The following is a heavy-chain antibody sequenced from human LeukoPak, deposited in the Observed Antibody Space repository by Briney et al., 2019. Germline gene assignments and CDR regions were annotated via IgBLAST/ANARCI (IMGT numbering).Heavy chain of an antibody. CDR1: GFTFSNYA. Sequence: GGSLRLSCAASGFTFSNYAMSWVRQAPGRGLEWVSAVGGSGANTYYADSVKGRFTISRDNSKNTLYLQMNNLRAEDTALYYCARDIVVVVAAHFDYWGQGTPVTVSS. J-gene: IGHJ4*02. V-gene: IGHV3-23*01. CDR3: ARDIVVVVAAHFDY. CDR2: VGGSGANT. D-gene: IGHD2-15*01.